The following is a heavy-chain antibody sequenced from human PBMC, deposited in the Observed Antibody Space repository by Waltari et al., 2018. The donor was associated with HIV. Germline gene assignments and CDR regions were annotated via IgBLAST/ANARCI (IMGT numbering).Heavy chain of an antibody. V-gene: IGHV3-53*01. CDR2: IYSNATT. D-gene: IGHD3-22*01. Sequence: EVQLVESGGGLIQPGGSLRLACAASGFAVINNYMSWVRQAPGKGLEWVSLIYSNATTYYADSVKGRFTISRDNSKNTLYLQMNSLRADDTAVYFCATVLVRTSWVITTAPFDYWGQGNLVTVSS. CDR3: ATVLVRTSWVITTAPFDY. J-gene: IGHJ4*02. CDR1: GFAVINNY.